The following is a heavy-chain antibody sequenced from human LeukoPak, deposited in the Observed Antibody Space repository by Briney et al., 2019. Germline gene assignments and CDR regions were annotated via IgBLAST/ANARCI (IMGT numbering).Heavy chain of an antibody. V-gene: IGHV4-59*01. CDR2: IYYSGST. D-gene: IGHD2-15*01. CDR3: ARDLGSGDWFDP. Sequence: SETLSLTCTVSGGSISSYYWSWIRQPPGKGLEWIGYIYYSGSTNYNPSLKSRVTISVDTSKNQFSLKLSSVTAADTAVYYCARDLGSGDWFDPWGQGTLVTVSS. J-gene: IGHJ5*02. CDR1: GGSISSYY.